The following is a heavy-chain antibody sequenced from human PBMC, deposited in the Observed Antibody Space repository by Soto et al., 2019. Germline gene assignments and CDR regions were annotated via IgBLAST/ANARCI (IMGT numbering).Heavy chain of an antibody. J-gene: IGHJ3*02. CDR3: ARDRVAGIWGDALDI. D-gene: IGHD3-16*01. Sequence: ASVKVSCKASGYTFSNYGITWVRQAPGRGLEWMGWVSAYNGNTNYAQKLQGRVTMTTDTSTSTAYIDLTSLTSDDTAVYYCARDRVAGIWGDALDIWGQGTMVTVSS. V-gene: IGHV1-18*01. CDR2: VSAYNGNT. CDR1: GYTFSNYG.